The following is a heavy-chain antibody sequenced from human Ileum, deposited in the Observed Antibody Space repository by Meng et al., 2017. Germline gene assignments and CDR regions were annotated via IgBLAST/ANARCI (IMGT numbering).Heavy chain of an antibody. V-gene: IGHV6-1*01. CDR1: GDSVSGYSAA. CDR2: TYYRSKWYN. J-gene: IGHJ4*02. Sequence: QEQLQQAGPGRVRPPQTPALTCACAGDSVSGYSAAWNWIRQSPSRGLEWLGRTYYRSKWYNDYAVSVKSRININPDTSKNEFSLHLNYVTPEDTGVYYCARGSYASGWGYWGQGTLVTVSS. CDR3: ARGSYASGWGY. D-gene: IGHD6-19*01.